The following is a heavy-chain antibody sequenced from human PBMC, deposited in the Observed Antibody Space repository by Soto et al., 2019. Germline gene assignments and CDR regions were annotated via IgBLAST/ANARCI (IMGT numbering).Heavy chain of an antibody. CDR1: GYTLTELS. Sequence: ASVKVSCKVSGYTLTELSMHWVRQAPGKGLEWMGGFDPEDGETIYAQKFQGRVTMTEDTSTDTAYMELSSLRSEDTAVYYCEKAKKGYTWNSPIFDYWGQGTLVTV. D-gene: IGHD1-7*01. CDR3: EKAKKGYTWNSPIFDY. V-gene: IGHV1-24*01. J-gene: IGHJ4*02. CDR2: FDPEDGET.